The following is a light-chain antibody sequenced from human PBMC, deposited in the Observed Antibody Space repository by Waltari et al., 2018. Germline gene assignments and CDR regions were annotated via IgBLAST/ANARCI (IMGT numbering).Light chain of an antibody. CDR3: SSYISSDTLEL. J-gene: IGLJ2*01. CDR2: DVS. V-gene: IGLV2-14*03. Sequence: ALTQPVPVSRSPAQSNPLSCPVTSSDVGGYNYLPRYQQHPGKAPKPMIYDVSNRPSGVSNRFSCSKSGNTASLTISGLQAEDEADYYCSSYISSDTLELFGGGTSLTVL. CDR1: SSDVGGYNY.